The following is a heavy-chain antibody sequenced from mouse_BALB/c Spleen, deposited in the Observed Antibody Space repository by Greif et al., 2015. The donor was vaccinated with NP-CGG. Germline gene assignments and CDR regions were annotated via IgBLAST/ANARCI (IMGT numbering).Heavy chain of an antibody. CDR3: NTGDYGNYGC. V-gene: IGHV14-4*02. CDR1: GFNIKDYY. D-gene: IGHD2-1*01. Sequence: DVQLVESGAELVRSGASVKLSCTASGFNIKDYYMHWVKQRPEQGLEWIGWIDPENGDTEYAPKFQGKATMTADTSSNTAYLQLSSLTSEDTAVYYCNTGDYGNYGCWGQGTTLTVSS. J-gene: IGHJ2*01. CDR2: IDPENGDT.